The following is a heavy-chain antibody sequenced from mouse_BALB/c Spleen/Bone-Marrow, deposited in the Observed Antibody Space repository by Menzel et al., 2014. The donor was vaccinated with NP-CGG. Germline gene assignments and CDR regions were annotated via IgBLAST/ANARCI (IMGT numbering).Heavy chain of an antibody. CDR3: ARQFELRWAMDY. D-gene: IGHD3-1*01. V-gene: IGHV5-12-2*01. Sequence: EVQRVESGGGLVQPGGSLKLSCAASGLTFSSYTMSWVRQSPEKRLEWVAYISNGGGSTYYPDTVKGRFTISRDNDKNNLCLKMSSLKSKDTAMYYRARQFELRWAMDYWGQGTSVTVSS. J-gene: IGHJ4*01. CDR2: ISNGGGST. CDR1: GLTFSSYT.